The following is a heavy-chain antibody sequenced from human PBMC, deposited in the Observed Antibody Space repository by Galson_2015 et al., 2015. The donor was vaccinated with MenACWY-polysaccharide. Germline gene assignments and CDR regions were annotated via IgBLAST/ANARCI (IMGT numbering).Heavy chain of an antibody. CDR1: GAPITSGGYF. CDR2: ISYDGGT. V-gene: IGHV4-31*03. CDR3: ARGGRAVSDRNWFDP. D-gene: IGHD3-16*01. Sequence: TLSLPCPVSGAPITSGGYFWRWIGPHPGQGLEWIGSISYDGGTYYNPSLKSRATISVDTPNNQFSLKLNSVTAADTAVYYCARGGRAVSDRNWFDPWGQGTLVTVSS. J-gene: IGHJ5*02.